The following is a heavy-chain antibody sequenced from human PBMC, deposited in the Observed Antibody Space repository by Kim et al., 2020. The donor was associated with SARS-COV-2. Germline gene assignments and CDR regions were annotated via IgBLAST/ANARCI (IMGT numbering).Heavy chain of an antibody. D-gene: IGHD3-22*01. CDR1: GGSISSSSHY. CDR2: IYYSGST. Sequence: SETLSLTCTVSGGSISSSSHYWGWIRQPPGKGLEWIGSIYYSGSTYYNPSLKSRVTISGDTSKNQFSLKLSSVTAADTAVYYCARLEYYYDSSAYYSGFDYWGQGTLVIVSS. V-gene: IGHV4-39*01. J-gene: IGHJ4*02. CDR3: ARLEYYYDSSAYYSGFDY.